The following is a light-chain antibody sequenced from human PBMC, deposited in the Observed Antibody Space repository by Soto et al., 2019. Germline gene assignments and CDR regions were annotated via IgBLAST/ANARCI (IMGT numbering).Light chain of an antibody. V-gene: IGLV1-40*01. J-gene: IGLJ1*01. CDR1: SSNIGAGYD. CDR2: GNI. Sequence: QAVVAQPPSVSGAPGQRVTISCTGSSSNIGAGYDVHWYQQLPGTAPKLLIYGNINRPSGVPDRFSGSKSGTSASLAINGLQAEDEADYYCQSYDSSLSAYVFGTGTKLTVL. CDR3: QSYDSSLSAYV.